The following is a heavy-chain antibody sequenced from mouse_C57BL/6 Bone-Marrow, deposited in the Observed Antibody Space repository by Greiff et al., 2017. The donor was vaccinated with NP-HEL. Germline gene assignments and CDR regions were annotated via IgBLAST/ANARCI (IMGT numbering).Heavy chain of an antibody. CDR1: GFTFSSYA. CDR2: ISSGGDYI. CDR3: TREGTTVVYWYFDV. D-gene: IGHD1-1*01. Sequence: EVHLVESGEGLVKPGGSLKLSCAASGFTFSSYALSWVRQTPEKRLEWVAYISSGGDYIYYADTVKGRFTISRDNARHTLYLQMSSLKSEDTAMYYCTREGTTVVYWYFDVWGTGTTVTVSS. V-gene: IGHV5-9-1*02. J-gene: IGHJ1*03.